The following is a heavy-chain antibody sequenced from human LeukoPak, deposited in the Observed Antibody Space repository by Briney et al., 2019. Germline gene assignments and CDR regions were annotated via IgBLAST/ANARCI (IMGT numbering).Heavy chain of an antibody. Sequence: ASVKVSCKASGYTFTGYYMHWVRQAPGQGLEWMGWINPNSGGTNYAQKFQGRVTMTRDTSISTAYMELSRLRTDDTAVYYCARGADIVATIDYYYYMDVWGKGTTDTVSS. J-gene: IGHJ6*03. CDR2: INPNSGGT. V-gene: IGHV1-2*02. D-gene: IGHD5-12*01. CDR3: ARGADIVATIDYYYYMDV. CDR1: GYTFTGYY.